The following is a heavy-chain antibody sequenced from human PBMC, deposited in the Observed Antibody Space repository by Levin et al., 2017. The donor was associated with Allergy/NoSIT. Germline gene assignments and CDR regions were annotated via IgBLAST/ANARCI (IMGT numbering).Heavy chain of an antibody. J-gene: IGHJ4*02. CDR2: ISGSGGST. Sequence: PGGSLRLSCAASGFTFSSYAMSWVRQAPGKGLEWVSAISGSGGSTYYADSVKGRFTISRDNSKNTLYLQMNSLRAEDTAVYYCAKDWPLRFLEKTDNPIGLFDYWGQGTLVTVSS. D-gene: IGHD3-3*01. V-gene: IGHV3-23*01. CDR3: AKDWPLRFLEKTDNPIGLFDY. CDR1: GFTFSSYA.